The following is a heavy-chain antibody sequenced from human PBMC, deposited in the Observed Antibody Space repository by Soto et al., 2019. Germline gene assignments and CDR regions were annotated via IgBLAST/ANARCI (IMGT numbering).Heavy chain of an antibody. CDR3: ASGVLWFGESDVQNYYFDY. J-gene: IGHJ4*02. Sequence: GGSLRLSCAASGFTFSSYSMNWVRQAPGKGLEWVSSISSSSYIYYADSVKGRFTISRDNAKNSLYLQMNSLRAEDTAVYYCASGVLWFGESDVQNYYFDYWGQGTLVTVSS. CDR2: ISSSSYI. V-gene: IGHV3-21*01. D-gene: IGHD3-10*01. CDR1: GFTFSSYS.